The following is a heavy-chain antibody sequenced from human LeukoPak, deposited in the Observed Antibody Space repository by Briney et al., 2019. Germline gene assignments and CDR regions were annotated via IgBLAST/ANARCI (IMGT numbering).Heavy chain of an antibody. CDR2: IKRKTDGGTT. D-gene: IGHD5-12*01. Sequence: PGGSLRLSCAASGFTFSNAWMSWVRQAPGKGLEWVGRIKRKTDGGTTDYAAPVKGRFTISRDDSKNTLYLQMNSLNIEDTAVYYCTITVATSIDYWGQGTLVTV. CDR3: TITVATSIDY. J-gene: IGHJ4*02. V-gene: IGHV3-15*01. CDR1: GFTFSNAW.